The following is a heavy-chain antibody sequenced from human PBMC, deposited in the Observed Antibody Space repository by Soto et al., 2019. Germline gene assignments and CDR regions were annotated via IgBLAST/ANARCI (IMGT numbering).Heavy chain of an antibody. J-gene: IGHJ2*01. CDR3: VRYSRTLGWFFDL. Sequence: EVQLVESGGGLVQPGGSLKLSCAASGFTFSDSAMHWVRQASGEGLEWLGRIRSKGNNYATEYGASLKGRFTISRDDSKKTTYLQMSNLHTEDTAVYYCVRYSRTLGWFFDLWGRGTLVTVSS. CDR2: IRSKGNNYAT. D-gene: IGHD2-21*01. V-gene: IGHV3-73*02. CDR1: GFTFSDSA.